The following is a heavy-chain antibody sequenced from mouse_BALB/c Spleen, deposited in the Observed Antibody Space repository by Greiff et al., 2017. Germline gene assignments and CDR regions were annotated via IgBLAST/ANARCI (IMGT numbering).Heavy chain of an antibody. CDR1: GFSLTSIG. Sequence: VQRVESGPGLVAPSQSLSIPCPVSGFSLTSIGVYRVRQPLGKGLEWLGVIRASGSTNYNSALMSRLSISKDNSTSYVFLKMNSLHTDGTAMYYCAIAYYGIQAWFAYWGQGTLVTVSA. D-gene: IGHD2-10*01. CDR2: IRASGST. J-gene: IGHJ3*01. V-gene: IGHV2-9*02. CDR3: AIAYYGIQAWFAY.